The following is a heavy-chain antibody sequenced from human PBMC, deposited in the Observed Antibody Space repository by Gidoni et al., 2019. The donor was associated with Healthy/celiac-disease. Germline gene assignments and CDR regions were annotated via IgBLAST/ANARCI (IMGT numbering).Heavy chain of an antibody. CDR3: AKDRNPRITIFGVVSF. J-gene: IGHJ4*02. CDR2: ISYDGSNK. Sequence: QVQLVESGGGVVQPGRALRLSCPASGFPFSRYGMHWGRQAPGQGLEWVAVISYDGSNKYYADSVKGRFTISRDNSKNTLYLQMNSLRAEDTAVYYCAKDRNPRITIFGVVSFWGQGTLVTVSS. CDR1: GFPFSRYG. D-gene: IGHD3-3*01. V-gene: IGHV3-30*18.